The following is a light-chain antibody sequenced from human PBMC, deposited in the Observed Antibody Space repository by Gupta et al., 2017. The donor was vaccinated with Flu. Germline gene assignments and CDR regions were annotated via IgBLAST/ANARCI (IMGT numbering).Light chain of an antibody. V-gene: IGLV1-40*01. CDR1: SSKVRAWFD. CDR2: GNS. CDR3: QSYDNSMSGLV. J-gene: IGLJ3*02. Sequence: QSVLTQAPSVSGAPGQMVPISFPVSSSKVRAWFDVHWYHQRPGTAPTLLMYGNSNRPSGVPDRFSGSKSGTSASLAITGLQAEDEADYYCQSYDNSMSGLVFGGGTKLTVL.